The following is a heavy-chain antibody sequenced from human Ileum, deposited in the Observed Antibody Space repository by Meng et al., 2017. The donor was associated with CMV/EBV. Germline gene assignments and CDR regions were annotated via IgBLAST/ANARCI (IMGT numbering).Heavy chain of an antibody. CDR3: ARGSWIGELEYFQH. Sequence: SGYTFIGYYFHWVRQAPGQGLEWMGWINPKGGGTKYAQKFQGGVTMTRDTSISTAYMELSGLRSDDTAIYYCARGSWIGELEYFQHWGQGTLVTVSS. CDR2: INPKGGGT. CDR1: GYTFIGYY. D-gene: IGHD3-10*01. J-gene: IGHJ1*01. V-gene: IGHV1-2*02.